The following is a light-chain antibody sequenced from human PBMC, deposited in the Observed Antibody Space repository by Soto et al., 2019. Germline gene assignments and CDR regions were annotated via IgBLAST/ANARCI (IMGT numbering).Light chain of an antibody. CDR1: SSDVGGYKF. CDR3: SSYAGSNNLL. Sequence: HSVLTQPPSASGSPGQSVTISCTGTSSDVGGYKFVSWYQQHPGKAPKLMIYEVSKRPSGVPDRFSGSKSGNTASLTVSGLQAEDEADYYCSSYAGSNNLLFGGGTKLTVL. CDR2: EVS. J-gene: IGLJ2*01. V-gene: IGLV2-8*01.